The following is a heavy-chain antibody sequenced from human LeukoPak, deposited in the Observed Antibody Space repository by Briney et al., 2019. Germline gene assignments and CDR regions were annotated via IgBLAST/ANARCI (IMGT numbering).Heavy chain of an antibody. J-gene: IGHJ4*02. CDR1: GGSISSYY. CDR2: IYYSGST. CDR3: ARLEQQQLVDY. Sequence: SETLSLTCTVSGGSISSYYWSWIRQPPGKGLEWIGYIYYSGSTNYNPSLKSRVTISVDTSKNQFSLKLSSVTAADTAVYYCARLEQQQLVDYWGQGTLVTVSS. D-gene: IGHD6-13*01. V-gene: IGHV4-59*08.